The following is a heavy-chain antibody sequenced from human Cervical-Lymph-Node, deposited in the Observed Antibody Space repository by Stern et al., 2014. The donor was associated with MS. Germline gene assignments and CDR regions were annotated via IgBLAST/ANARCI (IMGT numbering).Heavy chain of an antibody. D-gene: IGHD3-22*01. V-gene: IGHV3-23*04. J-gene: IGHJ4*02. CDR2: ISGSAGST. Sequence: EVQLVESGGGLVQPGGSLRLSCAASGFTFSSYAMSWVRQAPGKGLEWVSAISGSAGSTYYADSVKGRFTISRDNSKNTLYLQMNSLRAEDTAVYYCARSARRMTMLEVGLDCWGQGTLVTVSS. CDR1: GFTFSSYA. CDR3: ARSARRMTMLEVGLDC.